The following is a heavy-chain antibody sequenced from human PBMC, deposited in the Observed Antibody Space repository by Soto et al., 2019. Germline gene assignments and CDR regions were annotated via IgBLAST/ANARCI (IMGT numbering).Heavy chain of an antibody. J-gene: IGHJ4*02. CDR2: IIPIFGTA. D-gene: IGHD2-2*01. V-gene: IGHV1-69*06. CDR3: ARAGIYCSSTRCYAY. Sequence: ASVKVSCKASGGTFSSYAISWVRQAPGQGLEWMGGIIPIFGTANYAQKFQGRVTITADKSTSTAYMELSSLRSEDTAVYYCARAGIYCSSTRCYAYWGQGPLGTVSS. CDR1: GGTFSSYA.